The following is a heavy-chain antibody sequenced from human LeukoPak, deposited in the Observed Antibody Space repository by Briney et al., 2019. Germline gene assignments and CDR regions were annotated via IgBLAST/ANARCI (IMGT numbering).Heavy chain of an antibody. J-gene: IGHJ4*02. V-gene: IGHV4-61*02. D-gene: IGHD3-22*01. CDR1: GASVSGGDYY. Sequence: SETLSLTCSVSGASVSGGDYYWSWIRQPAGKGLEWIGRIYGGVSSQRNPSHQYNPSLMSRLTISADTSRNQFSLNLNSVTAADTAIYYCARDRQEGGMRVSSFQYWGQGIPVTVSS. CDR2: IYGGVSSQRNPSH. CDR3: ARDRQEGGMRVSSFQY.